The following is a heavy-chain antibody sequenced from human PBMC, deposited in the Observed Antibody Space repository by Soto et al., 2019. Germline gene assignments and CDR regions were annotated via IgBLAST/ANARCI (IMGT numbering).Heavy chain of an antibody. J-gene: IGHJ5*02. D-gene: IGHD2-2*01. CDR2: IYHSGST. CDR3: ARWSLDCSSTSCYGFDP. Sequence: SETLSLTCAVSGGSISSSNWWSWVRQPPGKGLEWIGEIYHSGSTNYNPSLKSRVTISVDKSKNQFSLKLSSVTAADTAVYYCARWSLDCSSTSCYGFDPWGQGTLVTVSS. CDR1: GGSISSSNW. V-gene: IGHV4-4*02.